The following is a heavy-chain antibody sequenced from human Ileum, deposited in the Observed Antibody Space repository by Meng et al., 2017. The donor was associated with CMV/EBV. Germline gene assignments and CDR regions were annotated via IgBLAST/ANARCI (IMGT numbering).Heavy chain of an antibody. CDR1: GDTVSSTTVT. CDR3: VRLTGNSWLDY. V-gene: IGHV6-1*01. D-gene: IGHD6-13*01. J-gene: IGHJ4*02. CDR2: TYYRSKWFN. Sequence: VQLQQSGPGLVKTSQTLLHTCAISGDTVSSTTVTWNWIRQSPSRGLEWLGRTYYRSKWFNDYALSVRGRITINPDISKNQLSLQLNSVTPEDTAVYYCVRLTGNSWLDYWGRGTLVTVSS.